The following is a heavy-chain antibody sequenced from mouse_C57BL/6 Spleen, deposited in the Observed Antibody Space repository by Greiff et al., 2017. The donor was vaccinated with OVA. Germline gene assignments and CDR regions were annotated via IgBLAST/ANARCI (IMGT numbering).Heavy chain of an antibody. D-gene: IGHD2-10*02. V-gene: IGHV1-74*01. CDR3: AIWGYGSDDLDY. CDR1: GYTFPSYW. J-gene: IGHJ2*01. CDR2: IHPSDSDP. Sequence: VQLQQPGADLVKPGASVKVSCKASGYTFPSYWMHWVKQRPGKGLEWIGRIHPSDSDPNYNQKLKGKATLTVDKSSSTAYRQLSILTSEDSAVYYCAIWGYGSDDLDYWGQGTTLTVSS.